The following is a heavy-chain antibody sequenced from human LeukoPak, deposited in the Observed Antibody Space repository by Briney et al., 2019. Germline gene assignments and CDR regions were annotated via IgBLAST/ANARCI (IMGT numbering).Heavy chain of an antibody. V-gene: IGHV3-23*01. CDR1: GFTFSTYA. J-gene: IGHJ4*02. CDR2: ISASGGNT. Sequence: QPGGSLRLSCAASGFTFSTYAMTWVRQAPGKGLEWVSGISASGGNTYYADSVKGRFTISRDNSKNTMYLQMNSLRTEDTAVYYCVRDGSSWGNFDYWGQGTLVSVSS. D-gene: IGHD7-27*01. CDR3: VRDGSSWGNFDY.